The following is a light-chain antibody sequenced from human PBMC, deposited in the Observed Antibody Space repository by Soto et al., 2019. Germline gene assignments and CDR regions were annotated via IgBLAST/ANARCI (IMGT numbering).Light chain of an antibody. CDR3: LKDFNYPQT. CDR1: QDIGNN. V-gene: IGKV1-6*01. Sequence: AIQMTQSPSSLSASVGDRVTITCRASQDIGNNLGWYQQKPGKAPNLLLFSASNLQTGVPSRFSGSGSGTQFTLIISSLQPEEFSAYYFLKDFNYPQTFGQGTQLEIK. J-gene: IGKJ2*01. CDR2: SAS.